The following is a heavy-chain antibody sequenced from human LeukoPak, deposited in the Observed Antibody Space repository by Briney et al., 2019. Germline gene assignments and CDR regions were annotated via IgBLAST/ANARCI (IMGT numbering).Heavy chain of an antibody. Sequence: AGGSLRLSCAASGFTFSSYAMNWVRQAPGKGLEWVSYISSSAETTYYADSVKGRFTISRDNAKSSLYLQMYSLRAEDTAVYFCARQQQQLWYDWGQGTLVTVSS. V-gene: IGHV3-48*03. CDR1: GFTFSSYA. J-gene: IGHJ4*02. D-gene: IGHD5-18*01. CDR3: ARQQQQLWYD. CDR2: ISSSAETT.